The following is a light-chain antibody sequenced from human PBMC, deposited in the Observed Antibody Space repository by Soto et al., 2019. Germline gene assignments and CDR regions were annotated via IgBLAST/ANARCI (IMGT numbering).Light chain of an antibody. V-gene: IGLV4-69*01. J-gene: IGLJ7*01. Sequence: QPVLTQSPSASASLRDSVKLTCTLSSGHSNYAIAWHQQQPEKGPRYLMKVNSGGSHIKGDGIPDRFSGSSSGAERYLFISSLQSEDEADYYCQTWGTGSAIVVFGGGTQLTVL. CDR3: QTWGTGSAIVV. CDR1: SGHSNYA. CDR2: VNSGGSH.